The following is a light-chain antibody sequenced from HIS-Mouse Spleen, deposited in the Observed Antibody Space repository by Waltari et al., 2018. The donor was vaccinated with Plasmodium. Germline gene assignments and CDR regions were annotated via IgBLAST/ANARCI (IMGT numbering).Light chain of an antibody. CDR2: DAS. CDR3: QQFNNYPSIT. CDR1: QGISSA. Sequence: AIQLTHSPSSLSASVGERITITCRASQGISSALTWYQQKPGKAHQLLIYDASSLESGVPSRFSGRGSGTDFTLTISSLQPEDFATYYCQQFNNYPSITFGQGTRLEIK. J-gene: IGKJ5*01. V-gene: IGKV1D-13*01.